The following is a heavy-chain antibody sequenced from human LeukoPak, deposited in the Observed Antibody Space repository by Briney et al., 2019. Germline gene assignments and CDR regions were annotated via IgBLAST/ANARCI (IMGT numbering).Heavy chain of an antibody. CDR1: GLTFSSHW. D-gene: IGHD5-24*01. V-gene: IGHV3-74*01. J-gene: IGHJ4*02. CDR3: ARRWLQFGNYFDY. CDR2: ITNDGSST. Sequence: GGSLRLSCAASGLTFSSHWMHWVRQAPGKGLVWVSRITNDGSSTTYADSVKGRFTISRDNVKNSLYLQMNSLRAEDTAVYYCARRWLQFGNYFDYWGQGTLVTVSS.